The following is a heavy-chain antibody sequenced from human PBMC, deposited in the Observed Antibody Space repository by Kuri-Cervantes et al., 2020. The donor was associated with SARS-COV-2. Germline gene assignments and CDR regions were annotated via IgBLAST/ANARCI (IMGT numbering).Heavy chain of an antibody. CDR1: GGSFSGYQ. V-gene: IGHV4-34*01. D-gene: IGHD2-2*01. Sequence: ESLKISCAVFGGSFSGYQWGWIRQSPGKGLEWIGETNHSGGTNYNSSLKSRVTISVDTSKNQFSLKLTSVTAADTAVYYCARGLIGLVPAPVLGLGPHYYYFHMDVWGQGTTVTVSS. J-gene: IGHJ6*02. CDR2: TNHSGGT. CDR3: ARGLIGLVPAPVLGLGPHYYYFHMDV.